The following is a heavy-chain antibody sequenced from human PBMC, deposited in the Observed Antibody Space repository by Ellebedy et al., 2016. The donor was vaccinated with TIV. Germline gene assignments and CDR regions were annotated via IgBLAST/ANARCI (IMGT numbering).Heavy chain of an antibody. V-gene: IGHV4-4*02. Sequence: MPSETLSLTCAVSGGSISNSNWWSWVRQPPGKGLEWIGESYHSESTNYIPSLKTRVTISLDKSKHQFSLRLTSVTAADTAVYYCARGGHDYGDYNEHWGLGTLVTVSS. J-gene: IGHJ1*01. CDR1: GGSISNSNW. CDR3: ARGGHDYGDYNEH. D-gene: IGHD4-17*01. CDR2: SYHSEST.